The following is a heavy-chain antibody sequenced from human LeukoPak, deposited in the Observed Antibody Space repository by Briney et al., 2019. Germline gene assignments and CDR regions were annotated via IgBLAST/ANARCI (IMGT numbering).Heavy chain of an antibody. V-gene: IGHV4-59*01. CDR3: ARGSTPHVDAIGY. D-gene: IGHD1-26*01. J-gene: IGHJ4*02. CDR1: GGSISSYY. CDR2: IYYSGST. Sequence: PSETLSLTCTVSGGSISSYYWSWIRRPPGKGLEWIGYIYYSGSTNYNPSLKSRVTISVDTSKNQFSLKLSSVTAADTAVYYCARGSTPHVDAIGYWGQGTLVTVSS.